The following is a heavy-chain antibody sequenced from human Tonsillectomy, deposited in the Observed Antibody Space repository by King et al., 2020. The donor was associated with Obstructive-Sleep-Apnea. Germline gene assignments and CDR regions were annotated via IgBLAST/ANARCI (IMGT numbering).Heavy chain of an antibody. J-gene: IGHJ4*02. CDR1: GFTFSSYS. V-gene: IGHV3-48*01. CDR2: ISSSSSTI. Sequence: VQLVESGGGLVQPGGSLRLSCAASGFTFSSYSMNWVRQAPGKGLEWVSYISSSSSTIYYADSVKGRFTISRDNAKNSLYLQMNSLRAEDTAVYYCASCDGNAPENFDYWGQGTLVTVSS. CDR3: ASCDGNAPENFDY. D-gene: IGHD4-23*01.